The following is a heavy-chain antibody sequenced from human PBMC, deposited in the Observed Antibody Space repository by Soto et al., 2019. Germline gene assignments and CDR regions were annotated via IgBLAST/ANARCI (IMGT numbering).Heavy chain of an antibody. CDR2: IYYSGST. J-gene: IGHJ5*02. CDR3: ARGSGIAAYNWFDP. CDR1: GGSISSSSYY. Sequence: SETLSLTCTVSGGSISSSSYYWGWIRQPPGKGLEWIGSIYYSGSTYYNPSLRSRVTISVDTSKNQFSLKLSSVTAADTAVYYCARGSGIAAYNWFDPWGQGTLVTVSS. V-gene: IGHV4-39*01. D-gene: IGHD6-13*01.